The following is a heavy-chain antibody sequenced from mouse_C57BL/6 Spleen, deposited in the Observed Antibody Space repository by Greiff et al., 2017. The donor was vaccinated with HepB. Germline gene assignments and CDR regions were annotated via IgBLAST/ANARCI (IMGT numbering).Heavy chain of an antibody. CDR1: GYSITSGYY. CDR3: ARVGFYYGSIYWYFDV. D-gene: IGHD1-1*01. J-gene: IGHJ1*03. V-gene: IGHV3-6*01. Sequence: EVQLVESGPGLVKPSQSLSLTCSVTGYSITSGYYWNWIRQFPGNKLEWMGYISYDGSNNYKPSLKNRISLTRDTSKNQFFLKLNSVTNEDTATYYCARVGFYYGSIYWYFDVWGTGTTVTVSS. CDR2: ISYDGSN.